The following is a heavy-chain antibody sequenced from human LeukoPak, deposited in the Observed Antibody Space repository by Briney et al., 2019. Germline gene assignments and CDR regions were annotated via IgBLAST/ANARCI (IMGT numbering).Heavy chain of an antibody. V-gene: IGHV4-39*01. J-gene: IGHJ4*02. CDR3: ARNESVLGTTGLNDFFDD. CDR1: GGSISRGTYY. Sequence: SETLSLTCTVSGGSISRGTYYWGWIRQPPGKGLEWIGSIYYSGSTYYNPSFKSRVTVSVDTSRNQFSLQSSYVTAADTAVYYCARNESVLGTTGLNDFFDDWGQGSLVTVSS. D-gene: IGHD1-26*01. CDR2: IYYSGST.